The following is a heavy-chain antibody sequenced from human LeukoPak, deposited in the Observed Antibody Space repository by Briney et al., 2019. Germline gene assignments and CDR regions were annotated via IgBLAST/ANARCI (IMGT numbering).Heavy chain of an antibody. D-gene: IGHD6-19*01. CDR3: ARDPGGYRTGLDSRFDY. J-gene: IGHJ4*02. CDR2: ISAYNGNT. V-gene: IGHV1-18*01. Sequence: GASVKVSCKASGYTFTSYGISWVRQAPGQGLEWMGWISAYNGNTNYAQKLQGRVTMTTDTSTSTAYMELRSLRSDDTAVYYCARDPGGYRTGLDSRFDYWGQGTLVTVSS. CDR1: GYTFTSYG.